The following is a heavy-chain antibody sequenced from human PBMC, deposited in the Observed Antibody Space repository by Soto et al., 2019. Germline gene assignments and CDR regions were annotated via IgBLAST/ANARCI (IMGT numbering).Heavy chain of an antibody. CDR2: ISTYNGNT. Sequence: QVQLVQSGAEVKKPGASVKVSCKASGYTFTSYGISWVRQAPGQVLEWMGWISTYNGNTNYAQKLQGRVTMTTDTSTSTAYMELRSLRSDDTAVYYCARAQGVGGWFGGSYDYYYMDVWGKCTTVTASS. J-gene: IGHJ6*03. D-gene: IGHD3-10*01. CDR3: ARAQGVGGWFGGSYDYYYMDV. V-gene: IGHV1-18*01. CDR1: GYTFTSYG.